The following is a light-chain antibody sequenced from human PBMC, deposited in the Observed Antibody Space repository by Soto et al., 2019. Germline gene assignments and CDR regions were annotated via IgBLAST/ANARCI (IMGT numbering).Light chain of an antibody. Sequence: EFSLTPPPATLSLSPGERATLFCRASQSVSSYLAWYQQKPGQAPRLLIYDASNRATGIPARFSGSGSGTDFTLTISSLEPEDFAVYYCQQRSNWPRALTFGGGSKVDIK. CDR3: QQRSNWPRALT. J-gene: IGKJ4*01. CDR1: QSVSSY. V-gene: IGKV3-11*01. CDR2: DAS.